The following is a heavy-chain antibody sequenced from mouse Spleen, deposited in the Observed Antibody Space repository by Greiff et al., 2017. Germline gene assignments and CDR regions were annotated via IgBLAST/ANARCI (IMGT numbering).Heavy chain of an antibody. D-gene: IGHD4-1*01. CDR3: ARRLGQRGYYYAMDY. V-gene: IGHV1-82*01. Sequence: QVQLQQSGPELVKPGASVKISCKASGYAFSSSWMNWVKQRPGKGLEWIGRIYPGDGDTNYNGKFKGKATLTADKSSSTAYMQLSSLTSEDSAVYFCARRLGQRGYYYAMDYWGQGTSVTVSS. CDR1: GYAFSSSW. CDR2: IYPGDGDT. J-gene: IGHJ4*01.